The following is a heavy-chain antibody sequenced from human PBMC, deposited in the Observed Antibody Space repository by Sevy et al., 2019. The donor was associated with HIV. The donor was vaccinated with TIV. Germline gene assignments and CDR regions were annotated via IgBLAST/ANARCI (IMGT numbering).Heavy chain of an antibody. CDR1: GFTFSSYG. CDR2: ISGVGGST. Sequence: GGSLRLSCAASGFTFSSYGMSWVRQAPGKGLEWVSVISGVGGSTYYADSVKGRFTISRDNSKNTLYLQMNSLRAEDTAVYYCARPSPRIAAAASAFYDNWGQRTLVTVSS. J-gene: IGHJ4*02. D-gene: IGHD6-13*01. V-gene: IGHV3-23*01. CDR3: ARPSPRIAAAASAFYDN.